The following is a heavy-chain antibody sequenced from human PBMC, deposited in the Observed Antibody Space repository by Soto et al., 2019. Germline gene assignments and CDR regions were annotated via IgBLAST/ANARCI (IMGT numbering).Heavy chain of an antibody. D-gene: IGHD3-22*01. V-gene: IGHV4-34*01. CDR3: ARLATHYATSSTRY. CDR2: INYSGST. Sequence: PSETLSLTCAVYSGSFSGYYWSWVRQPPGKGLEWIGYINYSGSTNYNPSLKSRVTISVDTSKNQFSLKLSSVTAADTAVYYCARLATHYATSSTRYWGKGTLVTVSS. CDR1: SGSFSGYY. J-gene: IGHJ4*02.